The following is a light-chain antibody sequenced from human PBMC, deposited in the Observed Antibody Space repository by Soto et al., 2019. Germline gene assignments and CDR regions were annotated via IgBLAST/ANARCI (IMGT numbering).Light chain of an antibody. V-gene: IGKV1-39*01. J-gene: IGKJ2*01. CDR3: QQSYSIQYT. CDR1: QTIRNF. CDR2: AAS. Sequence: DIQMTQSPSSLSASVGDRVSSTCRANQTIRNFLQWYQQKPGKVPNFLIYAASSLVDGVPSRFSGSGSGADFTLTISSLQPEDFATYYCQQSYSIQYTFGQGTKLDI.